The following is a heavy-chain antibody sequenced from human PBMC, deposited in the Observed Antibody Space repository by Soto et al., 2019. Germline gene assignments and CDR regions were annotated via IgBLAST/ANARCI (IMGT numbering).Heavy chain of an antibody. CDR2: IYYSGST. J-gene: IGHJ4*02. Sequence: PSENLSLTCTASGGSISSSSYYSGRIRQPPGKGLEWIGSIYYSGSTYYNPYLKSRVTISVDTSKNQFSLKLSSVTAAHTPVYYCARWSRYFDYWGQGTLVAASS. CDR1: GGSISSSSYY. V-gene: IGHV4-39*01. CDR3: ARWSRYFDY. D-gene: IGHD1-20*01.